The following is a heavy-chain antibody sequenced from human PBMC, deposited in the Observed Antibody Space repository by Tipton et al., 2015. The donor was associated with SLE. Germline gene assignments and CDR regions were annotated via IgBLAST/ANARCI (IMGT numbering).Heavy chain of an antibody. J-gene: IGHJ4*02. CDR2: IYYSGST. D-gene: IGHD6-13*01. CDR1: GGSISSSSYY. V-gene: IGHV4-39*01. Sequence: TLSLTCTVSGGSISSSSYYWGWIRQPPGKGLEWIGSIYYSGSTYYNPSLKSRVTISVDTSKNQFSLKLSSVTAADTAVYYCARAAGAEVYFDYWGQGTLVTVSS. CDR3: ARAAGAEVYFDY.